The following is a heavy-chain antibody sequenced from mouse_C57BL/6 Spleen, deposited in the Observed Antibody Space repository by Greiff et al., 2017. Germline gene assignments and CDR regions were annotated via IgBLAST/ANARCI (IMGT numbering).Heavy chain of an antibody. V-gene: IGHV1-64*01. CDR2: IHPNSGST. D-gene: IGHD2-2*01. J-gene: IGHJ2*01. CDR3: ARFMVTTGFDY. Sequence: QVQLKQPGAELVKPGASVKLSCKASGYTFTSYWMHWVKQRPGQGLEWIGMIHPNSGSTNYNEKFKSKATLTVDKSSSTAYMQLSSLTSEDSAVYYCARFMVTTGFDYWGQGTTLTVSS. CDR1: GYTFTSYW.